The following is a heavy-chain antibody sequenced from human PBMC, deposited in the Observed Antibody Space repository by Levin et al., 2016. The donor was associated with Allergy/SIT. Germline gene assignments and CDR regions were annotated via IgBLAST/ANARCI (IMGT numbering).Heavy chain of an antibody. CDR1: GGSISSYY. V-gene: IGHV4-59*01. D-gene: IGHD2-15*01. J-gene: IGHJ6*02. Sequence: SETLSLICTVSGGSISSYYWSWIRQPPGKGLEWIGFIYSSGSTTYNPSLKSRVSISVNTSKNQFSLKLSSVTAADTAVYYCARSGEYCSGNRCYSDYYYYGMDVWGQGTTVTVSS. CDR3: ARSGEYCSGNRCYSDYYYYGMDV. CDR2: IYSSGST.